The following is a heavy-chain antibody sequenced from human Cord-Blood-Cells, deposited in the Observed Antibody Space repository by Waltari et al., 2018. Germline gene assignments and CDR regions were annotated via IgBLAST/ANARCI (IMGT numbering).Heavy chain of an antibody. D-gene: IGHD2-2*02. V-gene: IGHV4-39*01. CDR3: ARQKGFGVVPAAIYNY. Sequence: QLQLQESGPGLVKPSETLSLTCTVSGGSISSSSYYWGWIRQPPGKGLEWIGSIYYSGSTYYNPSLKIRVTISVDTSKNQFSLKLSSVTAADTAVYYCARQKGFGVVPAAIYNYWGQGTLVTVSS. CDR2: IYYSGST. CDR1: GGSISSSSYY. J-gene: IGHJ4*02.